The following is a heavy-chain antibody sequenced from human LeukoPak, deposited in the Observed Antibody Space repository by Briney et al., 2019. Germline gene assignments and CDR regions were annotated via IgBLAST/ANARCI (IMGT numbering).Heavy chain of an antibody. V-gene: IGHV4-59*01. D-gene: IGHD2-15*01. CDR1: GGSISSYY. CDR2: IYYSGST. J-gene: IGHJ4*02. CDR3: ASAGYCSGGSCSPLDY. Sequence: SETLSLTCTVSGGSISSYYWSWIRQPPGKGLEWIGYIYYSGSTNYNPSLKSRVTISVDTSKNQFSLKLSSVTAADTAVYYCASAGYCSGGSCSPLDYWGQGTLVTVSS.